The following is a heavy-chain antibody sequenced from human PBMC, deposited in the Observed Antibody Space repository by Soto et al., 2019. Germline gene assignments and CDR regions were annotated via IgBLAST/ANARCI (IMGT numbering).Heavy chain of an antibody. CDR2: ISGSGGST. Sequence: SLRLSCAASGFTFSSYAMSWVRQAPGKGLEWVSAISGSGGSTYYADSVKGRFTISRDNSKNTLYLQMNSLRAEDTAVYYCAKEVDCSSTSCYPSYLDYWGQGTLLTVSS. V-gene: IGHV3-23*01. CDR1: GFTFSSYA. CDR3: AKEVDCSSTSCYPSYLDY. D-gene: IGHD2-2*01. J-gene: IGHJ4*02.